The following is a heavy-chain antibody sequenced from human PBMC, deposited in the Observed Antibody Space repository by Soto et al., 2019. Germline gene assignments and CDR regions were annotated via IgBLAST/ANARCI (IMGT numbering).Heavy chain of an antibody. CDR2: RNAGNGNT. D-gene: IGHD3-10*01. J-gene: IGHJ6*02. CDR3: AGRAPPGGNYYRSGTPFYYYGMDV. Sequence: ASVKVSCKASGYTFTSYAMHWERPAHGQRPERMRWRNAGNGNTKYSQKFQGRVTSTRDASASTAYMELSSLRSEDTAVYYCAGRAPPGGNYYRSGTPFYYYGMDVWGQGTTVTVSS. V-gene: IGHV1-3*01. CDR1: GYTFTSYA.